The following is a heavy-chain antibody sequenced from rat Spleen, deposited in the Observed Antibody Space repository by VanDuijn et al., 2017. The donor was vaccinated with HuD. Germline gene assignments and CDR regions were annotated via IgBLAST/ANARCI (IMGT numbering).Heavy chain of an antibody. V-gene: IGHV2-15*01. CDR3: TRDSYYYDGSFYYWFFDF. J-gene: IGHJ1*01. D-gene: IGHD1-12*02. CDR1: GFSLTSNS. Sequence: QVQLKESGPGLVQPSQTLSLTCTVSGFSLTSNSVSWVRQPPGKGLEWMGAIWSGGSTDYNSALKSRLSISRDTSKSQVFLRMNSLQTDDTAIYYCTRDSYYYDGSFYYWFFDFWGPGTMVTVSS. CDR2: IWSGGST.